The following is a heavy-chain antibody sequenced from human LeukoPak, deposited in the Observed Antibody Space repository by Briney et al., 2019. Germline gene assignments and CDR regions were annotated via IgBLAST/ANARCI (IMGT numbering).Heavy chain of an antibody. CDR3: ARGSNVLYYFDY. CDR1: GGSISSGGYY. J-gene: IGHJ4*02. D-gene: IGHD2/OR15-2a*01. V-gene: IGHV4-39*07. CDR2: INHSGST. Sequence: PSETLSLTCTVSGGSISSGGYYWSWIRQHPGKGLEWIGEINHSGSTNYNPSLKSRVTISVDTSKNQFSLKLSSVTAADTAVYYCARGSNVLYYFDYWGQGTLVTVSS.